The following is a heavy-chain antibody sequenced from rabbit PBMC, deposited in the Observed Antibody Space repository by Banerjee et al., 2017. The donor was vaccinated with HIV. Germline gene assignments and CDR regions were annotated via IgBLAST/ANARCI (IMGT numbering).Heavy chain of an antibody. CDR2: IYAGSGRT. CDR1: GFSFSSGYD. D-gene: IGHD6-1*01. Sequence: QSLVESGGGLVKPGASLTLTCKASGFSFSSGYDMCWVRQAPGKGLEWIGCIYAGSGRTYYANWAKGRFTISKTSSTTVTLQMTSLTASDTATYFCANLGGYAGYAYAHLWGPGTLVTVS. J-gene: IGHJ6*01. CDR3: ANLGGYAGYAYAHL. V-gene: IGHV1S40*01.